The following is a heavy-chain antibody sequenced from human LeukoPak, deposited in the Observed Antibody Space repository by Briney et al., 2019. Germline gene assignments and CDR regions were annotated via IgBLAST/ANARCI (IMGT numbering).Heavy chain of an antibody. CDR3: AKGSFGYCSGGSCYVDY. Sequence: PGGSLRLSCAASGFPFSSYWMHWVRHAPGKGLVWVSRIDSDGRGTSYADSVKGRFTISRDNAKNTLYLQMNSLRAEDTAVYYCAKGSFGYCSGGSCYVDYWGQGTLVTVSS. CDR2: IDSDGRGT. CDR1: GFPFSSYW. D-gene: IGHD2-15*01. V-gene: IGHV3-74*01. J-gene: IGHJ4*02.